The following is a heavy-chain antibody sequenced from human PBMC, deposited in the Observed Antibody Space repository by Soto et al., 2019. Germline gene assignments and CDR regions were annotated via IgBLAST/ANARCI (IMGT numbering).Heavy chain of an antibody. CDR2: INAGNGNT. CDR1: GYTFTSYA. J-gene: IGHJ5*02. Sequence: ASVKVSCKASGYTFTSYAMHWVRQAPGQRLEWMGWINAGNGNTKYSQKFQGRVTITADESTSTAYMELSSLRSEDTAVYYCARTPTYSSSWYWFDPWGQGTLVTVSS. D-gene: IGHD6-13*01. CDR3: ARTPTYSSSWYWFDP. V-gene: IGHV1-3*01.